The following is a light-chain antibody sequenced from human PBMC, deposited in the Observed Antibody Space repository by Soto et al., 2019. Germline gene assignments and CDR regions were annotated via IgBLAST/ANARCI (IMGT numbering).Light chain of an antibody. CDR1: SSDVGGYNY. CDR2: DVS. V-gene: IGLV2-14*01. J-gene: IGLJ2*01. Sequence: QCVLTQPASVSGSPGQSITISCTGTSSDVGGYNYVSWYQQHPGKAPKLMIYDVSNRPSGVSNRFSGSKSGNTASLTISGLQAEDEADYYCSSYTSSSTLGVVLGGGTKLTVL. CDR3: SSYTSSSTLGVV.